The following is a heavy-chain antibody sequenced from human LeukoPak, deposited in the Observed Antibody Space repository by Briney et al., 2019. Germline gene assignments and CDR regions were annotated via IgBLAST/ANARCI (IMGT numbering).Heavy chain of an antibody. CDR1: GGTFSSYA. J-gene: IGHJ4*02. D-gene: IGHD6-13*01. V-gene: IGHV1-69*13. Sequence: SVKVSCKASGGTFSSYAISWVRQAPGQGLEWMGGIIPIFGTANYAQKFQGRVTITANESTSTAYMELSSLRSEDTAVYYCAGTAEQLPFDYWGQGTLVTVSS. CDR3: AGTAEQLPFDY. CDR2: IIPIFGTA.